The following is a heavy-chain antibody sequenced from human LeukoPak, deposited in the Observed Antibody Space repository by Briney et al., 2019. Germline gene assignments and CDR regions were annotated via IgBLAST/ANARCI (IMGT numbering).Heavy chain of an antibody. CDR3: AKGRYYGSGSYYDY. CDR1: GFTFDDYA. V-gene: IGHV3-9*01. D-gene: IGHD3-10*01. CDR2: ISWNSGSI. Sequence: GGSLRLSCAASGFTFDDYAMHWVRQAPGKGLEWVSGISWNSGSIGYADSVKGRFTISRDNAKNSLYLQMNSLRAEDTALYYCAKGRYYGSGSYYDYWGQGTLVTVSS. J-gene: IGHJ4*02.